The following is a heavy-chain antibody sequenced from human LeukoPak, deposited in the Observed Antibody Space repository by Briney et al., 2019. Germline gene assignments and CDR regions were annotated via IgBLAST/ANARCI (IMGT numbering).Heavy chain of an antibody. CDR3: TGRFLEWLLYSDY. CDR2: IRSKAYGGTT. V-gene: IGHV3-49*04. Sequence: PGRSLILSCTASGFTFGDYALSWVRQAPGKGLEWVGFIRSKAYGGTTEYAASVKGRFTISRDDSKSIAYLQMNSLKTEDTAVYYCTGRFLEWLLYSDYWGQGTLVTVSS. CDR1: GFTFGDYA. D-gene: IGHD3-3*01. J-gene: IGHJ4*02.